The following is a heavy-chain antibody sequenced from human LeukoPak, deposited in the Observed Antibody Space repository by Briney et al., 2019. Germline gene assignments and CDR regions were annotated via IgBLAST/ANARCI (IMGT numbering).Heavy chain of an antibody. CDR3: ARGFGSGGYYYF. V-gene: IGHV4-4*07. J-gene: IGHJ4*02. Sequence: SETLSLTCIVSGGSISSYYWTWIRQPAGKGLEWIGRIYTSGRTTYNPSLKGRVTMSVDTSKNQFSLKLSSVTAADTAGYYRARGFGSGGYYYFWAKGTLVTVSS. CDR1: GGSISSYY. CDR2: IYTSGRT. D-gene: IGHD3-22*01.